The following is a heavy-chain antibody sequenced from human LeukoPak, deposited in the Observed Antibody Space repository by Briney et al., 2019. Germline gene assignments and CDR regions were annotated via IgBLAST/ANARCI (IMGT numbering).Heavy chain of an antibody. Sequence: SETLSLTCAVHGGSFSGYHWNWIRQSPGEGLEWIGEINDRRRTNYNPSLKGRVTISVDTSKKQFSLKLTSVTAADTAVYYCARDPTTVVTLPYYFDFWGQGTLVTVSS. CDR2: INDRRRT. CDR1: GGSFSGYH. CDR3: ARDPTTVVTLPYYFDF. J-gene: IGHJ4*02. D-gene: IGHD4-23*01. V-gene: IGHV4-34*01.